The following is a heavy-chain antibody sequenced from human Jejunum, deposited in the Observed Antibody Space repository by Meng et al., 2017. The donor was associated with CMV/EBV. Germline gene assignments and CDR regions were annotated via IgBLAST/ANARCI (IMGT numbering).Heavy chain of an antibody. V-gene: IGHV3-23*01. CDR2: ISGSGVNT. CDR3: AKDRLGSTAVPYFFDY. Sequence: FPFTTYSMNLVRQAPGKGLEWVSGISGSGVNTYYADSVKGRFTISRDNSKNTLYLQMNSLRGEDTAVYYCAKDRLGSTAVPYFFDYWGQGTLVTVSS. J-gene: IGHJ4*02. CDR1: FPFTTYS. D-gene: IGHD2/OR15-2a*01.